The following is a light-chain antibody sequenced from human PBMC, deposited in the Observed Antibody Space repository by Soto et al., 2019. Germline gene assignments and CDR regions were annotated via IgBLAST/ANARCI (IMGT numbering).Light chain of an antibody. CDR2: AAS. CDR3: QQYYSYPYT. CDR1: QGISSF. Sequence: AIRMTQSPSSFSSSPGDRATITCRASQGISSFLAWYQQKPGKAPKLLIYAASTLDSGVPSRFSGSGSGTDFTLTISCLQAEDFAVYSCQQYYSYPYTFGRGTKLEIK. V-gene: IGKV1-8*01. J-gene: IGKJ2*01.